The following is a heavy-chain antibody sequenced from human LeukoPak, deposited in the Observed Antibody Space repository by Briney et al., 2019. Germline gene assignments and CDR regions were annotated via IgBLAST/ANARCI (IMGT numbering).Heavy chain of an antibody. CDR1: GFTFSSYS. D-gene: IGHD3-10*01. J-gene: IGHJ4*02. Sequence: GGSLRLTCAASGFTFSSYSMNWVRQAPGKGLEWVSSISSSSSYIYYADSVKGRFTISRDNAKNSLYLQMNSLRAEDTALYYCASVDYYGSGNYYNDVDYWGQGTLVTVSS. CDR3: ASVDYYGSGNYYNDVDY. V-gene: IGHV3-21*01. CDR2: ISSSSSYI.